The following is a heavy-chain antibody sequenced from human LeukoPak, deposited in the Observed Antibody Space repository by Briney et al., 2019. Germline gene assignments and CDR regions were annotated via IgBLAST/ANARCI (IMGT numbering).Heavy chain of an antibody. CDR2: ISYDGSNK. J-gene: IGHJ6*02. CDR3: AKGWKYYDILTGYYNVYGMDV. Sequence: GRSLRLSCAASGFTFSGYGMHWVRQAPGKGLEWVAVISYDGSNKYYADSVKGRFTISRDNSKNTLYLQMNSLRAEDTAVYYCAKGWKYYDILTGYYNVYGMDVWGQGTTVTVSS. D-gene: IGHD3-9*01. CDR1: GFTFSGYG. V-gene: IGHV3-30*18.